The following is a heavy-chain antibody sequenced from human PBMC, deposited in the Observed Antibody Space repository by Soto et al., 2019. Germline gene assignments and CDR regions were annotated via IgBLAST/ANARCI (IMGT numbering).Heavy chain of an antibody. CDR1: GFTFSTYA. CDR3: ERGRSIGSDDALDS. CDR2: ISYDGSDK. J-gene: IGHJ3*02. D-gene: IGHD1-26*01. Sequence: PGGSLRLSCAASGFTFSTYAMHWVRQAPGKGLEWVAGISYDGSDKYYTDSVKGRFTISRDNSKNTVFLQMNSLRREDTAVYYCERGRSIGSDDALDSWGQGTMVTVSS. V-gene: IGHV3-30*04.